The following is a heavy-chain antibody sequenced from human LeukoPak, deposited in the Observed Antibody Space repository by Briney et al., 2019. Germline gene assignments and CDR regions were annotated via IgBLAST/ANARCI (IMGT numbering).Heavy chain of an antibody. J-gene: IGHJ4*02. V-gene: IGHV4-39*07. CDR1: GGSISSSSYY. D-gene: IGHD2-2*01. Sequence: SETLSLTCTVSGGSISSSSYYWGWIRQPPGKGLEWIGSIYYSGSTYYNPSLKSRVTISVDTSKNQFSLKLSSVTAADTAVYYCARSAVVVPAAIDYWGQGTLVTVSS. CDR3: ARSAVVVPAAIDY. CDR2: IYYSGST.